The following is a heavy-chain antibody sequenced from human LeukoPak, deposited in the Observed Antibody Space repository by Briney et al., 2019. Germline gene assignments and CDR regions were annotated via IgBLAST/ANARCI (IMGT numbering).Heavy chain of an antibody. D-gene: IGHD3-9*01. Sequence: ASVKVSCKASGGTFSSYAFSWVRQAPGQGLEWMGGIIPIFGTANYAQKFQGRVTITADESTSTAYMELSSLRSGDTAVYYCARSKDLRLDDIYYWGQGTLVTVSS. J-gene: IGHJ4*02. CDR2: IIPIFGTA. CDR1: GGTFSSYA. CDR3: ARSKDLRLDDIYY. V-gene: IGHV1-69*13.